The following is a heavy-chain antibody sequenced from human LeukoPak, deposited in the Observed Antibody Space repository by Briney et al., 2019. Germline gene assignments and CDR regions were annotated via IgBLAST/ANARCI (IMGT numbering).Heavy chain of an antibody. D-gene: IGHD2-2*01. CDR3: ARGTVVPAAIGD. CDR2: IIPILGIA. Sequence: SVKVSCKASGGTFSSCTISWVRQAPGQGLEWMGRIIPILGIANYAQKFQGRVTITADKSTSTAYMELSSLRSEDTAVYYCARGTVVPAAIGDWGQGTLVTVSS. J-gene: IGHJ4*02. CDR1: GGTFSSCT. V-gene: IGHV1-69*02.